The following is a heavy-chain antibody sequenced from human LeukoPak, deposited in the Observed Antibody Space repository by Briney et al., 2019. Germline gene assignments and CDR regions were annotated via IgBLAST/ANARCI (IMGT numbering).Heavy chain of an antibody. CDR3: ARGGLGVGPTLPDAFDI. J-gene: IGHJ3*02. CDR1: GYTFTNYG. Sequence: ASVKVSCKASGYTFTNYGISWVRQAPGQGLEWMGWINPNSGGTNYAQKFQGRVTMTRDTSISTAYMELSRLRSDDTAVYYCARGGLGVGPTLPDAFDIWGQGPMVTVPS. D-gene: IGHD1-26*01. CDR2: INPNSGGT. V-gene: IGHV1-2*02.